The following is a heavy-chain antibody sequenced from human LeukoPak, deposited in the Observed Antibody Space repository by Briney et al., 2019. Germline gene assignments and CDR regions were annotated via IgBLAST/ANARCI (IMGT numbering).Heavy chain of an antibody. D-gene: IGHD3-10*01. Sequence: SETLSLTCSVSGGSISSSNYYWGWIRQPPGKGLEWIGTIYYSGNTYYNPSLKSRVTISVDTSKNQFSLKLSSVTAADTAVYYCAKSLYGSGSYYNWFDPWGQGTLVTVSS. CDR3: AKSLYGSGSYYNWFDP. V-gene: IGHV4-39*01. CDR1: GGSISSSNYY. J-gene: IGHJ5*02. CDR2: IYYSGNT.